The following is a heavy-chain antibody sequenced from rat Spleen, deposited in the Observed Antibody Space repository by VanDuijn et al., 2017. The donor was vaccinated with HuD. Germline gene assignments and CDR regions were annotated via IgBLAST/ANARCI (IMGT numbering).Heavy chain of an antibody. CDR1: GFTFSSFA. J-gene: IGHJ3*01. Sequence: EVQLVESGGGLVQPGRSLKLSCAVSGFTFSSFAMAWVRQAPTKGLEWVASISTGGGVAYHRDSVKGRFNISRDNSRNTQYLQMDSLRSEDTATYYCARHQAYYSNWFAYGGKGTLVTVSS. V-gene: IGHV5S13*01. CDR2: ISTGGGVA. D-gene: IGHD1-6*01. CDR3: ARHQAYYSNWFAY.